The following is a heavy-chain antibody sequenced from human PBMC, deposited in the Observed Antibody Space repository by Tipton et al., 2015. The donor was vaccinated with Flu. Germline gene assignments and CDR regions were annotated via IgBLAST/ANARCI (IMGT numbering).Heavy chain of an antibody. J-gene: IGHJ2*01. CDR2: IYPSGNT. V-gene: IGHV4-4*07. D-gene: IGHD1-26*01. CDR1: GGSISSHY. Sequence: TLSLTCTVSGGSISSHYWSWIRQSAGKGLEWIGRIYPSGNTNYNPSLQSRVTMSVDTSRNQFSLSLTSVTAADAAIYYCARSGSYHHYYFDLWGRGTLVSVSS. CDR3: ARSGSYHHYYFDL.